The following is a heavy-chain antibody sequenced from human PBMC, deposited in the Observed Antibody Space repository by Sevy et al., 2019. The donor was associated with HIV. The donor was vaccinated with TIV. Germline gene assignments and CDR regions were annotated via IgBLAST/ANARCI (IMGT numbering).Heavy chain of an antibody. CDR3: ARESYDFWTGPVDYDYGMDV. J-gene: IGHJ6*02. V-gene: IGHV1-2*02. D-gene: IGHD3-3*01. CDR1: GYSFSDSGYY. CDR2: INPKRGAT. Sequence: ASVKVSCKASGYSFSDSGYYVHWVRQAPGQGLEWMGWINPKRGATKYAQKFQGRVTMTRDTSVSTANMELTRLTSDDTAVDYCARESYDFWTGPVDYDYGMDVWGQGTTVTVSS.